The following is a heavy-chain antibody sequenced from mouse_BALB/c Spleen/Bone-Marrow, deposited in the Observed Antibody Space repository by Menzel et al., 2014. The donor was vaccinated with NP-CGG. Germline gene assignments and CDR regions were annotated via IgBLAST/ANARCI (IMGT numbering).Heavy chain of an antibody. CDR3: ARRGGFYAMDY. J-gene: IGHJ4*01. CDR2: ISTYYGDA. V-gene: IGHV1S137*01. CDR1: GYRFTDYA. Sequence: QVQLQQPGAELVRPGVSVKISCKGSGYRFTDYAMHWVKQSHAKSLEWIGVISTYYGDASYNQKFKGKATMTVDKSSSTACMELARLTSEDSAIYYCARRGGFYAMDYWGQGTSVTVSS.